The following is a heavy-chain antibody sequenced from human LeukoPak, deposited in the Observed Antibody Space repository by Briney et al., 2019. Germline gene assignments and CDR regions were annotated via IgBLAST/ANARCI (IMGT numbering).Heavy chain of an antibody. CDR1: GFTFSSYE. CDR2: ISSSGSTI. J-gene: IGHJ4*02. CDR3: ARVIGYYGSGRNYYFDC. D-gene: IGHD3-10*01. V-gene: IGHV3-48*03. Sequence: GGSLRLSCAASGFTFSSYEMNWVRQAPGKGLEWVSYISSSGSTIYYADSVKGRFTISRDNARNSLYLQMNSLRAEDTAVYFCARVIGYYGSGRNYYFDCWGQGTLVTVSS.